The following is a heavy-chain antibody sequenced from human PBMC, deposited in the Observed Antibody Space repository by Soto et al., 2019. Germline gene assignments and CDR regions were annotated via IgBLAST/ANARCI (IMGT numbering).Heavy chain of an antibody. V-gene: IGHV1-18*01. CDR2: ISAYNGNT. CDR1: GYTFTSYG. Sequence: QVQLVQSGAEVKKPGASVKVSCKASGYTFTSYGISWVRQAPGQGLERMGWISAYNGNTNYAQKLQGRVTMTTGTSPRTDYMELRSLRSDDTAVYYCARFFHYYGSGSLGDYCGQGTLVTVST. CDR3: ARFFHYYGSGSLGDY. J-gene: IGHJ4*02. D-gene: IGHD3-10*01.